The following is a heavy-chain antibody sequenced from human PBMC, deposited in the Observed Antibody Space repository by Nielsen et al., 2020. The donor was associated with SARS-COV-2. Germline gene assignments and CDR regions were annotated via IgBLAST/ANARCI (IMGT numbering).Heavy chain of an antibody. CDR3: ARGSGRQWIQLWPLRYYFDY. V-gene: IGHV3-48*04. J-gene: IGHJ4*02. D-gene: IGHD5-18*01. CDR2: ISSSSSTI. Sequence: VRQAPGKGLGWVSYISSSSSTIYYADSVKGRFTISRDNAKNSLYLQMNSLRAEDTAVYYCARGSGRQWIQLWPLRYYFDYWGQGTLVTVSS.